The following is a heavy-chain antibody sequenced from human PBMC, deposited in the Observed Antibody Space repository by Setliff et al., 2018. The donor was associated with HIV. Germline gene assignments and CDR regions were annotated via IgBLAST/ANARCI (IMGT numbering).Heavy chain of an antibody. CDR1: GYTLTELS. CDR2: FDPEDGET. Sequence: GASVKVSCKASGYTLTELSMHWVRQAPGKGLEWMGGFDPEDGETFYAQKFQGRVTMTEDTSTDTAYMVLARLTSEDTAVYFCATVGPTGAYFHDWGQGTLVTVSS. CDR3: ATVGPTGAYFHD. V-gene: IGHV1-24*01. J-gene: IGHJ4*02. D-gene: IGHD1-26*01.